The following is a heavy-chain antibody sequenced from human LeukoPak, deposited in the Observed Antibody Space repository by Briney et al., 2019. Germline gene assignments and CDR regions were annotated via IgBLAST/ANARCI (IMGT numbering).Heavy chain of an antibody. D-gene: IGHD6-19*01. J-gene: IGHJ4*02. Sequence: PSETLSLTCAVYGGSFSGYYWSWIRQPPGKGLEWIREINHSGSTNYSPSLKSRVTISVDTSKNQFSLKLSSVTAADTAVYYCARGWVAGSLFDYWGQGTLVTVSS. CDR1: GGSFSGYY. CDR3: ARGWVAGSLFDY. CDR2: INHSGST. V-gene: IGHV4-34*01.